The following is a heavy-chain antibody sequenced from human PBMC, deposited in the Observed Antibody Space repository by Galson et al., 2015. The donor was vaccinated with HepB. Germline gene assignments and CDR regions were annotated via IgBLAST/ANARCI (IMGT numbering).Heavy chain of an antibody. CDR1: GYTFTSYG. CDR3: AGVPSSGYYYVEYDAFDI. D-gene: IGHD3-22*01. V-gene: IGHV1-18*04. Sequence: SVKVSCKASGYTFTSYGISWVRQAPGQGLEWMGWISAYNGNTNYAHTLQGRVTMTTDTSTSTAYMELRSLRSDDTAVYYCAGVPSSGYYYVEYDAFDIWGQGTMVTVSS. CDR2: ISAYNGNT. J-gene: IGHJ3*02.